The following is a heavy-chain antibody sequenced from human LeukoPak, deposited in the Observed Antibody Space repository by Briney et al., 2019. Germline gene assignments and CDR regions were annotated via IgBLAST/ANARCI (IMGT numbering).Heavy chain of an antibody. J-gene: IGHJ4*02. V-gene: IGHV1-46*01. CDR2: INPSGGST. CDR1: GYTSTSYY. Sequence: ASVKVSCKASGYTSTSYYMHWVRQAPGQGLEWMGIINPSGGSTSYAQKFQGRVTMTRDMSTSTVYMELSSLRSEDTAVYYCARVGLETSSGQYWGQGTLVTVSS. D-gene: IGHD3-22*01. CDR3: ARVGLETSSGQY.